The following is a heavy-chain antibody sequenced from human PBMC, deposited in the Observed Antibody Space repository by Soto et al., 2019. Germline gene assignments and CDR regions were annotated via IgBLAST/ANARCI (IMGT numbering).Heavy chain of an antibody. CDR2: IFQSGST. CDR3: ARHRGSYRGEYYYGMVG. V-gene: IGHV4-4*02. CDR1: GASISSSNC. J-gene: IGHJ6*04. D-gene: IGHD1-26*01. Sequence: SETLSLTCAISGASISSSNCWNWVRQPPGKGLEWIGEIFQSGSTNYNLSFKSRVTISMDKPKNQFSLKLSAVTAADTAVYYCARHRGSYRGEYYYGMVGWGKGTTVTVA.